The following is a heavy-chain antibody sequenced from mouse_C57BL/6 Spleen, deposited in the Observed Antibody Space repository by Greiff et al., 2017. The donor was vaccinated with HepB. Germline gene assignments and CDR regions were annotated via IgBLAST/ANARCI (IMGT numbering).Heavy chain of an antibody. CDR1: GFTFSDYY. CDR3: ARRDYDVNYFDY. V-gene: IGHV5-12*01. J-gene: IGHJ2*01. Sequence: EVHLVESGGGLVQPGGSLKLSCAASGFTFSDYYMYWVRQTPEKRLEWVAYISNGGGSTYYPDTVKGRFTISRDNAKNTLYLQMSRLKSEDTAMYYCARRDYDVNYFDYWGQGTTLTVSS. CDR2: ISNGGGST. D-gene: IGHD2-4*01.